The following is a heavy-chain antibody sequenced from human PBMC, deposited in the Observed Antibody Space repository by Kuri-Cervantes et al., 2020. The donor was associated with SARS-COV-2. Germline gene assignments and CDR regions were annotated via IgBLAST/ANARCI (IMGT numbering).Heavy chain of an antibody. J-gene: IGHJ4*02. Sequence: ASVNVSCKASGYTFTGYYMHWVRQAPGQGLEWMGWINPNSGDTNYAQKFQGRVTMTRDTSISTAYMELSRLRSEDTAVYYCATSFAYYYDSSGYYWGQGTLVTVSS. CDR2: INPNSGDT. CDR1: GYTFTGYY. V-gene: IGHV1-2*02. D-gene: IGHD3-22*01. CDR3: ATSFAYYYDSSGYY.